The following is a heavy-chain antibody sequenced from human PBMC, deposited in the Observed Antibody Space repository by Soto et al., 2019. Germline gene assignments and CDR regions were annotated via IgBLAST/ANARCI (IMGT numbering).Heavy chain of an antibody. J-gene: IGHJ5*02. D-gene: IGHD2-2*01. Sequence: RASVKVSCKASGYTFISHGISWVRQAPGQGLEGMGWISAYNGNTNYAQKLQGRVTMTTDTSTSTVYMELRSLRSDDTAVYYCARDVYCSSTSCYLARASWWFDPWGQGTLVTVSS. CDR3: ARDVYCSSTSCYLARASWWFDP. V-gene: IGHV1-18*01. CDR1: GYTFISHG. CDR2: ISAYNGNT.